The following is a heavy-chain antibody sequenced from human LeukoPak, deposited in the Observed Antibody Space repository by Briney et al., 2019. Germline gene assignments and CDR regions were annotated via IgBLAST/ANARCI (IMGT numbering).Heavy chain of an antibody. CDR2: ISGSGGST. Sequence: GGSLRLSCAASGFTFSSYAMSWVRQAPEKGLEWVSAISGSGGSTYYADSVKGRFTISRDNSKNTLYLQMNSLRAEDTAVYYCAKVGPYSSGWAEYFQHWGQGTLVTVSS. CDR3: AKVGPYSSGWAEYFQH. D-gene: IGHD6-19*01. V-gene: IGHV3-23*01. J-gene: IGHJ1*01. CDR1: GFTFSSYA.